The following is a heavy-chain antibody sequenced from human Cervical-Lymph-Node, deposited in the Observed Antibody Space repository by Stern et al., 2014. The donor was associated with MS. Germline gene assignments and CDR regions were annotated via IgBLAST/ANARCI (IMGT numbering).Heavy chain of an antibody. CDR3: ARDIATVTQDDAFDI. CDR1: GYTFTSYA. V-gene: IGHV7-4-1*02. D-gene: IGHD4-17*01. Sequence: VQLEESGSELKKPGASVKVSCKASGYTFTSYAMNWVRQAPGQGLEWMGWINTNTGNPSYAQGFTGRFVFSLDTSVSTAYLQISSLKAEDTAVYYCARDIATVTQDDAFDIWGQGTMVTVSS. J-gene: IGHJ3*02. CDR2: INTNTGNP.